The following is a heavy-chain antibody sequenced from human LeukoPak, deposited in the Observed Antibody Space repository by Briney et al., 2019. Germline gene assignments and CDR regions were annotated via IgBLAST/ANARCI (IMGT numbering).Heavy chain of an antibody. V-gene: IGHV5-51*01. J-gene: IGHJ4*02. D-gene: IGHD6-13*01. CDR3: ARRASSLYYFDY. CDR2: IYPGDSDT. CDR1: GYTFTSYW. Sequence: GESLKISREGSGYTFTSYWIAWVRQMPGNDLEWMGIIYPGDSDTRYSPSFQGQVTISADKSISTAYLQWSSLKASDTAIYYCARRASSLYYFDYWGQGTLVTVSS.